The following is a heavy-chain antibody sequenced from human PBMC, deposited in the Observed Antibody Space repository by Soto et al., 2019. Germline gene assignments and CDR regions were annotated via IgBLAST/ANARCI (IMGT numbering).Heavy chain of an antibody. Sequence: PSENLSLTCAVSGDSISSTNWWSWVRQPPGKGLEWIGEIYHSGSTNYNPSLKSRVTISVDKSKNQFSLKLSSVTAADTAVYYCAMSPAGWQQLPNNWFDPWGQGTLVTVSS. CDR3: AMSPAGWQQLPNNWFDP. V-gene: IGHV4-4*02. CDR2: IYHSGST. CDR1: GDSISSTNW. J-gene: IGHJ5*02. D-gene: IGHD6-13*01.